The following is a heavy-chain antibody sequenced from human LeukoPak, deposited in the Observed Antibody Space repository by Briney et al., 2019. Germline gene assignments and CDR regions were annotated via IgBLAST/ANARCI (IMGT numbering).Heavy chain of an antibody. V-gene: IGHV1-18*01. CDR1: GYTFTGYG. Sequence: GASVKVSCKASGYTFTGYGISRVRQAPGQGLEWMGWISAYNGNTNYAQKLQGRVTMTTDTSTSTAYMELRSLRSDDTAVYYCARVWMAAYYYYYMDVWGKGTTVTVSS. CDR2: ISAYNGNT. D-gene: IGHD5-24*01. J-gene: IGHJ6*03. CDR3: ARVWMAAYYYYYMDV.